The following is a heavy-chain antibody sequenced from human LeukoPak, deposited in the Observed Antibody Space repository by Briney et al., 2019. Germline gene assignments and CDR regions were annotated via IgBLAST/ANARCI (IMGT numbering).Heavy chain of an antibody. V-gene: IGHV1-18*04. CDR1: GYTFPTYT. J-gene: IGHJ4*02. CDR3: ARVRYGSGTYHESPSFDY. D-gene: IGHD3-10*01. Sequence: GASVKVSCKASGYTFPTYTITWVRQAPGQGLEWMGWIGVYNGNTNYAQKLQGRVSMTTDTSTSTAYMELRSLISDDTAFYYCARVRYGSGTYHESPSFDYWGQGTLVTVSS. CDR2: IGVYNGNT.